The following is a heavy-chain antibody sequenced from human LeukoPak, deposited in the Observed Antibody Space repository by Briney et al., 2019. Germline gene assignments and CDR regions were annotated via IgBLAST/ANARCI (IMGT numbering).Heavy chain of an antibody. J-gene: IGHJ4*02. V-gene: IGHV4-39*01. CDR1: GGSISSSSYY. Sequence: SETLSLTCTVSGGSISSSSYYWGWIRQPPGKGLEWIGSIYYSGSTYYNPSLKSRVAISVDTSKNQFSLKLSSVTAADTAVYYCARRGGPGRSFDYWGQGTLVTVSS. CDR2: IYYSGST. CDR3: ARRGGPGRSFDY. D-gene: IGHD3-10*01.